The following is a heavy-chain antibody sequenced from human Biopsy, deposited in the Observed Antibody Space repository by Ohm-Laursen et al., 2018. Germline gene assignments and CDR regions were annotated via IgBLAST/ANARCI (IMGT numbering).Heavy chain of an antibody. CDR2: IIPFSGTI. D-gene: IGHD3-16*01. Sequence: SSVKVSCKASGGSFNSLDLSWVRQAPGQGLEWLGGIIPFSGTINYAQAFRGRVAITADESTSTVYLDLSSLRSEDTATYYCARRRGADFDYWGQGALVTVSS. V-gene: IGHV1-69*01. CDR1: GGSFNSLD. CDR3: ARRRGADFDY. J-gene: IGHJ4*02.